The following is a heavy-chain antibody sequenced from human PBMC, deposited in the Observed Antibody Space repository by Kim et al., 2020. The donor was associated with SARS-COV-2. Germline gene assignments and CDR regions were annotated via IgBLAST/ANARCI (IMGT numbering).Heavy chain of an antibody. D-gene: IGHD4-17*01. Sequence: GGSLRLSCAASGFTFSTYAMSWVRQAPGKGLEWVSGISGSGGGTYYADSVKGRFTISRDNSKNTLYLQMNSLRAEDTAIYYCAKDWGLRWYLFDYWGQGTLVTVSS. CDR2: ISGSGGGT. CDR1: GFTFSTYA. V-gene: IGHV3-23*01. J-gene: IGHJ4*02. CDR3: AKDWGLRWYLFDY.